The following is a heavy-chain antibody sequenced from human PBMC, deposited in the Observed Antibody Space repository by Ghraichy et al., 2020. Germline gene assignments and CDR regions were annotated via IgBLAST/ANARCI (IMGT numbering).Heavy chain of an antibody. CDR2: IDTDGTGT. V-gene: IGHV3-74*01. CDR1: GFTFKNYW. Sequence: GGSLRLSCGASGFTFKNYWMHWVRQAPGKGLMWVSRIDTDGTGTSYADSVKGRFTIPRDNAKNTVYLEMNNLRAEDTAVYYCGSVFEYWGLGTLVTVSS. J-gene: IGHJ4*02. CDR3: GSVFEY.